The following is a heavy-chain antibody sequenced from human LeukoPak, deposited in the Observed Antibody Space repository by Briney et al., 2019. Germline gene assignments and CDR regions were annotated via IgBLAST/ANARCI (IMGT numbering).Heavy chain of an antibody. CDR3: AMGNKRSTVGAGGSSRRFDY. CDR1: GFTFSNYW. CDR2: IKPDGSEK. V-gene: IGHV3-7*01. D-gene: IGHD2-15*01. J-gene: IGHJ4*02. Sequence: GGSLRPSCAASGFTFSNYWMTWFRQTPGKGLEWVGNIKPDGSEKYYVDSVKGRFTISRDNAKNSLYLQMNSLRAEDTAVYYCAMGNKRSTVGAGGSSRRFDYWGQGTLVTVSS.